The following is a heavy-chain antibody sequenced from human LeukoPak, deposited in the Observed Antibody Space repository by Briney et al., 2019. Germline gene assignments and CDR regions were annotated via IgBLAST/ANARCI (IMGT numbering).Heavy chain of an antibody. J-gene: IGHJ5*02. D-gene: IGHD3-10*01. CDR3: ARVMVRGVIITRGGNWFDP. CDR2: INAGNGNT. V-gene: IGHV1-3*01. Sequence: GASVKVSCKASGYTFTSYAMHWVRQAPGQRLEWMGWINAGNGNTKYSQKFQGRVTITRDTSASTAYMELSRLRSDDTAVYYCARVMVRGVIITRGGNWFDPWGQGTLVTVSS. CDR1: GYTFTSYA.